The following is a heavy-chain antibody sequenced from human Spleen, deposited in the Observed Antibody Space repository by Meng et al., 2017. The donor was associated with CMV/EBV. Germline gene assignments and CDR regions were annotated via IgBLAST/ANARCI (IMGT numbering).Heavy chain of an antibody. D-gene: IGHD3-22*01. Sequence: GESLKISCAASGFTVSINYMTWVRQAPGKGLEWVSGIYPNGNTYYADSVKGRFTISRDNSKNTLHLQMNSLRAEDTAVYYCAKDLARAYEFDPWGQGTLVTVSS. V-gene: IGHV3-66*03. J-gene: IGHJ5*02. CDR2: IYPNGNT. CDR1: GFTVSINY. CDR3: AKDLARAYEFDP.